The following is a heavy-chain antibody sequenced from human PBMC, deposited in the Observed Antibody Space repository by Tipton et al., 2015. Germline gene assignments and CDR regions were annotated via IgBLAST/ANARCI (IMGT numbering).Heavy chain of an antibody. D-gene: IGHD1-26*01. J-gene: IGHJ4*02. CDR1: GLAFEFYG. CDR2: ISYDGKNK. CDR3: AHDRIPRCGTHFRGLDN. Sequence: SLRLSCEAPGLAFEFYGMFWVRQAPGKGLEWTGFISYDGKNKYLADSVKGRFTISRDDSKNTLYLYMNTLRPEDTAVYYCAHDRIPRCGTHFRGLDNWGQGTLVTVSS. V-gene: IGHV3-30*03.